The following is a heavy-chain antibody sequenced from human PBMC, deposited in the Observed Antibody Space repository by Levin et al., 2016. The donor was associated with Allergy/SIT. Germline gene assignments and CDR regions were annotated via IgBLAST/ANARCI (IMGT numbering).Heavy chain of an antibody. Sequence: GASVKVSCKASGYTFTTYGISWVRQAPGQGLEWMGWISAYDGDTNYAPKLQGRVTMTTDTSTSTVYMELRSLSSEDTAVYYCARVLVVPTSTEKYFDYWGQGTLVTVSS. CDR2: ISAYDGDT. V-gene: IGHV1-18*01. J-gene: IGHJ4*02. CDR1: GYTFTTYG. CDR3: ARVLVVPTSTEKYFDY. D-gene: IGHD1-1*01.